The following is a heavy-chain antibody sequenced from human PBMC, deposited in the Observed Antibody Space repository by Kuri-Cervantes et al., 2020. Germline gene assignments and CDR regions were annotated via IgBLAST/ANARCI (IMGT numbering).Heavy chain of an antibody. V-gene: IGHV3-30*03. J-gene: IGHJ1*01. CDR3: ARFGDYDEYFQH. CDR2: ISYDGSEK. Sequence: GGSLRLSCAASGFIFSDYGMHWVRQAPGKGLEWVAVISYDGSEKYYADSVKGRFTISRDNSKNTLSLQMNSLRAEDTAMYYCARFGDYDEYFQHWGQGTLVTVSS. CDR1: GFIFSDYG. D-gene: IGHD4-17*01.